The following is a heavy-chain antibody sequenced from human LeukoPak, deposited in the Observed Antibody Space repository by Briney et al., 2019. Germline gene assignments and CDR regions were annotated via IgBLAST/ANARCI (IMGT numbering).Heavy chain of an antibody. CDR1: GFTFSSYG. J-gene: IGHJ4*02. V-gene: IGHV3-33*01. D-gene: IGHD4-23*01. CDR3: ATGTEETTVVTPCY. Sequence: GRSLRLSCAASGFTFSSYGMHWVRQAPGKGLEWVAVIWYDGSNEYCADSVKGRFTISRDNSKNTLYLQMNSLRAEDTAVYYCATGTEETTVVTPCYWGQGTLVTVSS. CDR2: IWYDGSNE.